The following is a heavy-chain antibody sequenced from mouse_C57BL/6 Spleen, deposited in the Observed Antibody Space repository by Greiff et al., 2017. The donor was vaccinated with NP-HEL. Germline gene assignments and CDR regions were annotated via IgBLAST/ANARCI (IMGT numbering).Heavy chain of an antibody. D-gene: IGHD2-2*01. J-gene: IGHJ4*01. CDR1: GYAFSGSG. V-gene: IGHV1-82*01. CDR2: IYTGGGDT. Sequence: VQLQQSGPELVKPGASVKISCKASGYAFSGSGMNWVKQGPGKGLEWVGRIYTGGGDTNYNGKVKGKATLTTDNSSSTPYMQISSLTSEDSAIYFCARGYYDAMDYWGQGTSVTVSS. CDR3: ARGYYDAMDY.